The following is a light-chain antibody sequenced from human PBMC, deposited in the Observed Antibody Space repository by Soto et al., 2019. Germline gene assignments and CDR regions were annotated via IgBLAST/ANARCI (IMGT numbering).Light chain of an antibody. J-gene: IGLJ3*02. CDR2: GNS. V-gene: IGLV1-40*01. CDR1: SSNIGAGYD. Sequence: QSVLTKPPSVSGAPGQRVTISCTGSSSNIGAGYDVHWYQQLPGTAPKLLIYGNSNRPSGVPDRFSGSKSGTSASLAIIGLRAEDEADYYCQSYDSSLSGWVFGGGTKLTVL. CDR3: QSYDSSLSGWV.